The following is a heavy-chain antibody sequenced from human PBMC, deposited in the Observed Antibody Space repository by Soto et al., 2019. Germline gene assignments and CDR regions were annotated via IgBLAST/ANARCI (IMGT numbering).Heavy chain of an antibody. J-gene: IGHJ4*02. CDR1: GFTFSSYE. CDR3: ARFGGRPGYCSSTSCYTDHYFDY. V-gene: IGHV3-48*03. Sequence: GGSLRLSCAASGFTFSSYEMNWVRQAPGKGLEWVSYISSSGSTIYYADSVKGRFTISRDNAKNSLYLQMNSLRAEDTAVYYCARFGGRPGYCSSTSCYTDHYFDYWGQGTLVTVSS. D-gene: IGHD2-2*02. CDR2: ISSSGSTI.